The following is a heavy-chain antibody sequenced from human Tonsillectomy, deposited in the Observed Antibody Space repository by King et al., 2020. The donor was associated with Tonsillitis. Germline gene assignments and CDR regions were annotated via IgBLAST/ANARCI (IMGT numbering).Heavy chain of an antibody. CDR1: GYTFTGYY. D-gene: IGHD6-6*01. CDR3: AREVDSSSSSDGDY. V-gene: IGHV1-2*02. CDR2: INPNSGGT. Sequence: QLVQSGTEVKKPGASVKVSCKASGYTFTGYYMHWVRQAPGQGLEWMGWINPNSGGTNYAQKFQGRVTMTRDTSISTAYMELSRLRSDDTALYYCAREVDSSSSSDGDYWGQGTLVTVSS. J-gene: IGHJ4*02.